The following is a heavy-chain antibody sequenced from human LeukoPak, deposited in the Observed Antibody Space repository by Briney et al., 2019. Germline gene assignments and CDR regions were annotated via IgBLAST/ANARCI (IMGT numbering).Heavy chain of an antibody. V-gene: IGHV4-39*01. CDR1: GGSINSRSYY. CDR2: NYYSGIT. CDR3: ATCLGGYSYGSRVHYFDY. D-gene: IGHD5-18*01. J-gene: IGHJ4*02. Sequence: PSETLSLTCTLSGGSINSRSYYWGWISQPPGKGLEWLWCNYYSGITYYNPSLTTQDPISVDTSKNQFSLKLSSVTAADTAVYYGATCLGGYSYGSRVHYFDYWGQGTLVTVSS.